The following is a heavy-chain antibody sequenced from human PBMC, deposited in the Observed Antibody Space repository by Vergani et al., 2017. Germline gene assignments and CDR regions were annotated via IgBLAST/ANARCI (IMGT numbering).Heavy chain of an antibody. CDR1: EDTFTGYY. D-gene: IGHD6-13*01. Sequence: QVQLVQSGAEVKKPGASVKVSCKASEDTFTGYYMHWVRQAPGQGLEWLGWINPNSGGTNYAQKFQGRVTMTRDTSISTAYMELSRLRSDDTAMYYCARDVLGYSSSRGLGFWGQGTLVTVSS. CDR3: ARDVLGYSSSRGLGF. CDR2: INPNSGGT. J-gene: IGHJ4*02. V-gene: IGHV1-2*02.